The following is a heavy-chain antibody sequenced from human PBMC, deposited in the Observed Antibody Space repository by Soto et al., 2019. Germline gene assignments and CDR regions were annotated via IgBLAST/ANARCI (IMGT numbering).Heavy chain of an antibody. J-gene: IGHJ6*02. CDR1: GYTFTSYA. Sequence: ASVKVSCKASGYTFTSYAMHWVRQAPGQRLEWMGWINAGNGNTKYSQKFQGRVTITRDTSASTAYMELSSLRPEDTAVYYCARELATTGYYYYGMDVWGQGTTVTVSS. CDR3: ARELATTGYYYYGMDV. D-gene: IGHD4-17*01. V-gene: IGHV1-3*01. CDR2: INAGNGNT.